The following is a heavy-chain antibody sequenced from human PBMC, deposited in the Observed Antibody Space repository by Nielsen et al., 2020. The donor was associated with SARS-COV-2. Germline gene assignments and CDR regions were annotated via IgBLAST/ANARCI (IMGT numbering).Heavy chain of an antibody. V-gene: IGHV5-51*01. D-gene: IGHD3-10*01. Sequence: KVSCKGSGYSFTSYWIGWVRQMPGKGLEWMGIIYPGDSDTRYSPSFQGQVTISADKSISTAYLQWSSLKASDTAMYHCARHITVGKDAFDIWGQGTMVTVSS. CDR3: ARHITVGKDAFDI. CDR2: IYPGDSDT. J-gene: IGHJ3*02. CDR1: GYSFTSYW.